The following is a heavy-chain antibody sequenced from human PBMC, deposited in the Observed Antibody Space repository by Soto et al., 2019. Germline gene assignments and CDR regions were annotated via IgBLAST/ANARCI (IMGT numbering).Heavy chain of an antibody. J-gene: IGHJ5*02. CDR3: ARLPLKLVVAGTYWFDP. Sequence: SETLSLTCTVSGGSISSYYWSWIRQPPGKGLEWIGYIYYSGSTNYNPSLKSRVTISVDTSKNQFSLKLSSVTAADTAVYYCARLPLKLVVAGTYWFDPWGQGTLVTVSS. V-gene: IGHV4-59*08. CDR1: GGSISSYY. D-gene: IGHD2-15*01. CDR2: IYYSGST.